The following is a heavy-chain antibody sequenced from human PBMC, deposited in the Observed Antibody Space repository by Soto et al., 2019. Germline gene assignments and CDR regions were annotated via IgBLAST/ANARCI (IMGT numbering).Heavy chain of an antibody. D-gene: IGHD6-6*01. CDR1: GYTFTSYG. CDR2: ISAYNGNT. V-gene: IGHV1-18*01. J-gene: IGHJ4*02. CDR3: AREGGYSSSSSFFDY. Sequence: ASVKVSCKASGYTFTSYGISWVRQAPGQGLEWMGWISAYNGNTNYAQKLQGRVTMTTDSSTSTAYMELRSLRSDDTAVYYCAREGGYSSSSSFFDYWGQGTLVTVSS.